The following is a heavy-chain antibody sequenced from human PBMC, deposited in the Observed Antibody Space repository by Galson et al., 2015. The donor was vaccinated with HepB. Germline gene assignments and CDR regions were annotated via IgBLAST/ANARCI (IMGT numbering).Heavy chain of an antibody. CDR2: IYPGDSDT. D-gene: IGHD3-22*01. CDR1: GYNFTSYW. Sequence: QSGAEVKKPGESLKISCKGSGYNFTSYWIGWVRQMPGKGLEWMGIIYPGDSDTRYSPSFQGQVTISADKSISTAYLQWSSLKASDTAMYYCARRGGYYYDSSGYLAFDIWGQGTMVTVSS. V-gene: IGHV5-51*01. CDR3: ARRGGYYYDSSGYLAFDI. J-gene: IGHJ3*02.